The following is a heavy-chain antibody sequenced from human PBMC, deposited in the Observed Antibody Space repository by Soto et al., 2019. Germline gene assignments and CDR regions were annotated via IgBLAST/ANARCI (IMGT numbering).Heavy chain of an antibody. CDR3: AIRGTRWLVSLFDY. D-gene: IGHD1-1*01. CDR1: GYTLNDLS. Sequence: QVQVVQSGAEVKKPGASVKVSCKVSGYTLNDLSIHWVRQAPGKGLEWMGGLDPEDGETIYAQKFQGRVTMTEDTSRDTAYVELSSLRSEYTAVYYCAIRGTRWLVSLFDYCGQGTLVTVSS. J-gene: IGHJ4*02. V-gene: IGHV1-24*01. CDR2: LDPEDGET.